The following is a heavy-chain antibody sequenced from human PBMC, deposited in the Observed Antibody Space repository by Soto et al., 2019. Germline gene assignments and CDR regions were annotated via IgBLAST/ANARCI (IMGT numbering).Heavy chain of an antibody. D-gene: IGHD6-19*01. J-gene: IGHJ6*02. CDR3: AQVLAGIDYYYGMDV. Sequence: LRLSCAASGFTFSSYGMHWVRQAPGKGLEWVAVISYDGSKKYYADSVKGRFTISRDNSKNTLYLQMNSLRAEDTAVYYCAQVLAGIDYYYGMDVWGQGTTVTVSS. V-gene: IGHV3-30*18. CDR2: ISYDGSKK. CDR1: GFTFSSYG.